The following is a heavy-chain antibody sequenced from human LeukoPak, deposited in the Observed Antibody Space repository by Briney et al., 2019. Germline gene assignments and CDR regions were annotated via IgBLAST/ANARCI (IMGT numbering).Heavy chain of an antibody. Sequence: GGSLRLSCSASGFTFGDYAMSWFRQAPGKGLEWVGFIRSKAYGGTTEYAASVKGRFTISRDDSKSIAYLQMNSLKTEDTAVYYCTYRRDSSSDLYYYYGMDVWGQGTTVTVSS. CDR1: GFTFGDYA. V-gene: IGHV3-49*03. D-gene: IGHD6-13*01. CDR3: TYRRDSSSDLYYYYGMDV. J-gene: IGHJ6*02. CDR2: IRSKAYGGTT.